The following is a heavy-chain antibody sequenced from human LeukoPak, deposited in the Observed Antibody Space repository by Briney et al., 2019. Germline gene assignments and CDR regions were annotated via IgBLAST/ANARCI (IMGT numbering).Heavy chain of an antibody. Sequence: GGSLRLSCAASGFTFSSYSMNWVRQAPGKGLEWVSSISSSSSYIYYADSVKGRFTISRDNAKNSLYLQMNSLRAEDTAVYYCARDQSPPPAAIFFYYGMDVWGQGTTVTVSS. CDR3: ARDQSPPPAAIFFYYGMDV. CDR2: ISSSSSYI. D-gene: IGHD2-2*01. CDR1: GFTFSSYS. J-gene: IGHJ6*02. V-gene: IGHV3-21*04.